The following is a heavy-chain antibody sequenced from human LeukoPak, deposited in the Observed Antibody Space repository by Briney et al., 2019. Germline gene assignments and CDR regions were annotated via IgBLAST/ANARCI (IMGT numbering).Heavy chain of an antibody. V-gene: IGHV1-69*01. D-gene: IGHD3-10*01. CDR3: ARFVSYGSGSYYKRPAKGYLDY. J-gene: IGHJ4*02. CDR2: IIPIFGTA. CDR1: SXA. Sequence: SXAISWVRQAPGQGLEWMGGIIPIFGTANYAQKFQGRVTITADESTSTAYMELSSLRSEDTAVYYCARFVSYGSGSYYKRPAKGYLDYWGQGTLVTVSS.